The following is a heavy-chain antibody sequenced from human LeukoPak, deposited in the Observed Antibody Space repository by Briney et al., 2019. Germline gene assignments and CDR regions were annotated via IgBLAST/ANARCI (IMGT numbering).Heavy chain of an antibody. CDR3: ARGGAAAGTHFDY. D-gene: IGHD6-13*01. CDR2: IYYSGST. CDR1: GGSISSSSYY. V-gene: IGHV4-39*07. Sequence: SETLSLTCTVSGGSISSSSYYWGWIRQPPGKGLEWIGSIYYSGSTYYNPSLKSRVTISVDTSKNQFSLKLSSVTAADTAVYYYARGGAAAGTHFDYWGQGTLVTVSS. J-gene: IGHJ4*02.